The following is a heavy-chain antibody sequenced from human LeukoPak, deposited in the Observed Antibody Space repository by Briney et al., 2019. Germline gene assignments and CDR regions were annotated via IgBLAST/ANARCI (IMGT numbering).Heavy chain of an antibody. CDR3: ARGTPYNSGWYPDY. CDR1: GDSLTSSSSY. J-gene: IGHJ4*02. Sequence: SETLSLTCTVSGDSLTSSSSYWGWVRQPPGRGMEWVGYIYYSGRTNNNPSLKGRVTMPQEKSKNQFSLEVSSVSVSDTAVYYCARGTPYNSGWYPDYWGQGTLVTVSS. V-gene: IGHV4-61*05. CDR2: IYYSGRT. D-gene: IGHD6-19*01.